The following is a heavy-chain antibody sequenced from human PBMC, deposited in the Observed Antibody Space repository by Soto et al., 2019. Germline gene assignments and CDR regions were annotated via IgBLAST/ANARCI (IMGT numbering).Heavy chain of an antibody. J-gene: IGHJ3*02. D-gene: IGHD3-22*01. Sequence: GGSLRLSCAASGFTFSSYAMSWVRQAPGKGLEWVSAISGSGGSTYYADSVKGRFTISRDNSKNTLYLQMNSLRAEDTAVYYCAKDGRWYYYDSSGYYLDAFDIWGQGTMGTVS. CDR3: AKDGRWYYYDSSGYYLDAFDI. CDR1: GFTFSSYA. CDR2: ISGSGGST. V-gene: IGHV3-23*01.